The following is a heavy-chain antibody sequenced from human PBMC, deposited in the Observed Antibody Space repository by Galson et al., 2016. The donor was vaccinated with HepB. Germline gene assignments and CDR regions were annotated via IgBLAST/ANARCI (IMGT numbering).Heavy chain of an antibody. CDR2: ISYDGSNK. V-gene: IGHV3-30-3*01. J-gene: IGHJ5*02. D-gene: IGHD3-22*01. CDR1: GFTFSRYA. Sequence: SLRLSCAASGFTFSRYAMHWVRQAPGKGLEWVAVISYDGSNKYYADSVKGRFTISRDNSKNTSHLQMNSLRAEDTAVYYCARDPPLKSSSYDTSGPNGGWPWGQGTLVAVSS. CDR3: ARDPPLKSSSYDTSGPNGGWP.